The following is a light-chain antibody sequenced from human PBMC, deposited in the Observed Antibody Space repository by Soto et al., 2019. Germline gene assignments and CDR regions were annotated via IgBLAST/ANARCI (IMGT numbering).Light chain of an antibody. Sequence: EIVLTQSPGTRSLSPGERATLSCRASQSVSSSYLAWYQQKPGQAPRLLIYGASSRATGIPDRFSGSGSGPVFTLTISRLEPEDFAVYSCQQYGSAFTFGPGIKVDIK. CDR2: GAS. CDR1: QSVSSSY. J-gene: IGKJ3*01. V-gene: IGKV3-20*01. CDR3: QQYGSAFT.